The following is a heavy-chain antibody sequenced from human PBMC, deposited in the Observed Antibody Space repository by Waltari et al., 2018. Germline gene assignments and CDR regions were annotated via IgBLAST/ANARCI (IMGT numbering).Heavy chain of an antibody. V-gene: IGHV3-53*01. CDR1: GFTVSSTY. CDR2: VHAGDT. Sequence: EVHLVESGGGLIQPGGSLRLSCAVSGFTVSSTYMGWGSRAPGRGMDWVTVVHAGDTYYADSVKGRFNISRDDSKNKLFLQMNTLSAEDTALYYCVKGGPAHFVNMYSFDYWGQGTLVTVSS. D-gene: IGHD3-16*01. CDR3: VKGGPAHFVNMYSFDY. J-gene: IGHJ4*02.